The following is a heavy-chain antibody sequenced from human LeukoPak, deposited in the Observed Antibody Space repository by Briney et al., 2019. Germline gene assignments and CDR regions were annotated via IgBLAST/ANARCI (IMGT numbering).Heavy chain of an antibody. CDR2: IWSDGSTK. Sequence: PGGSLRLSCAASGFTFSDYYMSWIRQAPGKGLEWMAVIWSDGSTKYYADSVKGRFTVSRDNSKNTLSLQMNSLRAEDTAIYYCATGSGSYYGVVHYWGQGTLVTVSS. V-gene: IGHV3-33*03. CDR3: ATGSGSYYGVVHY. J-gene: IGHJ4*02. CDR1: GFTFSDYY. D-gene: IGHD1-26*01.